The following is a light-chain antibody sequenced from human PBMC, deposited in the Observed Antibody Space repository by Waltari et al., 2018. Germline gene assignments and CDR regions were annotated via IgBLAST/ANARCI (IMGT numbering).Light chain of an antibody. CDR1: SSTVGKNY. CDR3: GTWDSSLSGAV. J-gene: IGLJ7*01. CDR2: GDS. V-gene: IGLV1-51*02. Sequence: QSVLTQPPSVSAAPGQRVTISCSGGSSTVGKNYVSWYRQLPGTAPQLLIFGDSGRPSGIPGRFSGSKSGTSATLDITGLQSGDEADYYCGTWDSSLSGAVFGGGTHLTVL.